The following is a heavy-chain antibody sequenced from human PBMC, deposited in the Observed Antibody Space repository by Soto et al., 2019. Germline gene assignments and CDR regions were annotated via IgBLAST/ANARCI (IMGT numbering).Heavy chain of an antibody. CDR1: GGTFSSDA. CDR2: IITIFGTA. D-gene: IGHD2-8*01. J-gene: IGHJ6*01. V-gene: IGHV1-69*13. CDR3: AREGPGYCTNGVWPPQYYYGMDV. Sequence: SVNVSGKASGGTFSSDAISWVRQAPGQGLEWMGGIITIFGTANYAQKFQGRVTITADESTSTAYKELRILRSEDTAVYYCAREGPGYCTNGVWPPQYYYGMDVW.